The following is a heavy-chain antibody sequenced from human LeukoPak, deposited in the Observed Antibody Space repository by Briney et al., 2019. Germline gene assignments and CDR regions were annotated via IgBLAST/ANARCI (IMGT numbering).Heavy chain of an antibody. CDR3: AKVGGPETYYYDSSGYYYDY. Sequence: PGRSLRLSCAASGFTFDDYAMHWVRHAPGKGLEWVSGISWNSGSIGYADSVKGRFTISRDNAKNSLYLQMNSLRAEDTAAYYCAKVGGPETYYYDSSGYYYDYWGQGTLVTVSS. CDR2: ISWNSGSI. J-gene: IGHJ4*02. D-gene: IGHD3-22*01. CDR1: GFTFDDYA. V-gene: IGHV3-9*01.